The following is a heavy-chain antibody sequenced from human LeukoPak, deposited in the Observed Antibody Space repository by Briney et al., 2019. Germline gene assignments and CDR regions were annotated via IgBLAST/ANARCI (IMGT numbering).Heavy chain of an antibody. CDR1: GGTFSSYA. D-gene: IGHD1-26*01. J-gene: IGHJ6*03. V-gene: IGHV1-69*13. CDR3: ASLGATGYYYYYYYMDV. CDR2: IIPIFGTA. Sequence: SVKVSCKASGGTFSSYAISWVRQAPGQGLEWMGGIIPIFGTANYAQKFRGRVTITADESTSTAYMELSSLRSEDTAVYYCASLGATGYYYYYYYMDVWGKGTTVTVSS.